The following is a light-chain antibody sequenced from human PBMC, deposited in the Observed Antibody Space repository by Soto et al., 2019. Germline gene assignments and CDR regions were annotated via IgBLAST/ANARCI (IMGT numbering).Light chain of an antibody. Sequence: QSALTQPPSVSGSPGQSVTISCTGTSSDVGSYNRVSWYQQPPGTAPKLMIYEVSNRPSGVPDRFSGSKSGNTASLTISGLQAEDEADYYCAAWDHSLNAILFGGGTKLTVL. CDR1: SSDVGSYNR. J-gene: IGLJ3*02. CDR3: AAWDHSLNAIL. V-gene: IGLV2-18*01. CDR2: EVS.